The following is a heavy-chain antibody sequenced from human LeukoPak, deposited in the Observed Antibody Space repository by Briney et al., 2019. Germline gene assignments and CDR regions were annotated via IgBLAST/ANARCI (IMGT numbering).Heavy chain of an antibody. CDR2: IIPIFGTA. CDR3: ARDKAPYLIDI. J-gene: IGHJ3*02. D-gene: IGHD2-21*01. Sequence: RASVKVSCKASGGTFSSYAISWVRQAPGQGLEWMGGIIPIFGTANYAQKFQGRVTITADESTSTAYMELSSLRSEDTAVYYCARDKAPYLIDIWGQGTMVTVSS. V-gene: IGHV1-69*13. CDR1: GGTFSSYA.